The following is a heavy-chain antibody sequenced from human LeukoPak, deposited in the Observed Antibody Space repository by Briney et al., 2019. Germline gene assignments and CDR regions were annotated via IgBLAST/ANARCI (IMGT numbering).Heavy chain of an antibody. CDR1: GGSISSSSFY. CDR3: ARGGATGDY. Sequence: KSSETLSLTCTVSGGSISSSSFYWGWIRQPPGKGLEWIGSIYYSGSTYYNPSLKSRVTISVDTSKNQFSLKLSSVTAADTAVYYCARGGATGDYWGQGTLVTVSS. D-gene: IGHD1-26*01. J-gene: IGHJ4*02. CDR2: IYYSGST. V-gene: IGHV4-39*07.